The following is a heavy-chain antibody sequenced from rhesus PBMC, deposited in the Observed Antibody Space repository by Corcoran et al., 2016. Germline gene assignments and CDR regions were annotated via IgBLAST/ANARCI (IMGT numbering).Heavy chain of an antibody. CDR1: GYTFTSYY. D-gene: IGHD4-29*01. CDR3: TRGRSSSIQYFEF. J-gene: IGHJ1*01. CDR2: ISPYNGNK. V-gene: IGHV1-1*01. Sequence: QVQLVQSGAEIKQPGASVKLSCKASGYTFTSYYMHWVRQAPGQGLEWIGLISPYNGNKGYDQNFQGRVTITSDTSTSTGYMELSSLRSEDTAVYYCTRGRSSSIQYFEFWGQGALVTVSS.